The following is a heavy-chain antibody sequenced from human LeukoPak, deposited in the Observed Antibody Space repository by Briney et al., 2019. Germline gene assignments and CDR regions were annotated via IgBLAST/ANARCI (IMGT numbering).Heavy chain of an antibody. CDR3: ARELRFLEWLPNYYYYYMDV. CDR1: GGSISSYY. J-gene: IGHJ6*03. CDR2: IYTSGST. D-gene: IGHD3-3*01. V-gene: IGHV4-4*07. Sequence: SETLSRTCTVSGGSISSYYWSWIRQPAGKGLEWIGRIYTSGSTNYNPSLKSRVTMSVDTSKNQFSLKLSSVTAADTAVYYCARELRFLEWLPNYYYYYMDVWGKGTTVTVSS.